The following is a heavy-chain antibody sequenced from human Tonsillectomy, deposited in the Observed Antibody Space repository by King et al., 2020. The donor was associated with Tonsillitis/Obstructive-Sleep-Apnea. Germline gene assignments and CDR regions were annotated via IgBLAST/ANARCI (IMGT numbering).Heavy chain of an antibody. Sequence: VQLVESGGGLVKPGGSLRLSCAASGFTFSTYTINWVRLAPGKGLEWVSSITSGSQYIYYADSVRGRFTISRDNAKNSLYLQMNSLRAEDTAIYYCARVTTAGWKQSYSYVYYMDVWGKGTTVTVSS. CDR1: GFTFSTYT. V-gene: IGHV3-21*01. J-gene: IGHJ6*03. CDR2: ITSGSQYI. D-gene: IGHD5-18*01. CDR3: ARVTTAGWKQSYSYVYYMDV.